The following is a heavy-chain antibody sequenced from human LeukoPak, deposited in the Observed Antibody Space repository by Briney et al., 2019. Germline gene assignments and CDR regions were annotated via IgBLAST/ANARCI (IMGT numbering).Heavy chain of an antibody. CDR3: ARLPSDDFWSGYYFQGHFDY. V-gene: IGHV4-30-4*01. D-gene: IGHD3-3*01. CDR1: GGSISSGDYY. J-gene: IGHJ4*02. CDR2: IYYSGST. Sequence: SQTLSLTCTVSGGSISSGDYYWSWIRQPPGKGLEWIGYIYYSGSTYYNPSLKSRVTISVDTSKNQFSLKLSSVTAADTAVYYCARLPSDDFWSGYYFQGHFDYWGQGTVVTVSS.